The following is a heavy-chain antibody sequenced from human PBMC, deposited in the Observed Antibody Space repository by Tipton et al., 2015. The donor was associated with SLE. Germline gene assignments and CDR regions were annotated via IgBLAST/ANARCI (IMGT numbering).Heavy chain of an antibody. D-gene: IGHD3-10*01. V-gene: IGHV4-61*09. Sequence: TLSLTCAVSGGSITSGSYFWSWIRQPAGKGLEWIGYIFASGSTKYNPSLKRRVSISVDTSKNQFSLNLSSLTAADTAVYYCARVGFDYYGSGSFQFDPWGQGTLVSVSS. CDR1: GGSITSGSYF. CDR3: ARVGFDYYGSGSFQFDP. CDR2: IFASGST. J-gene: IGHJ5*02.